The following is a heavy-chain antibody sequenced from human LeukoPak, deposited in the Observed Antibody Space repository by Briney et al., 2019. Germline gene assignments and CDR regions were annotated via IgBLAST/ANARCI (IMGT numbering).Heavy chain of an antibody. CDR2: ISWNSGSI. CDR3: AKGGGDYVLDY. Sequence: PGGSLRLSCAASGFTFDDYAMHWGRQAPGTGLEWVSGISWNSGSIGYADSVKGRFTISRDNSKNSLYLQMNSLRAEDMALYYCAKGGGDYVLDYWGQGTLVTVSS. CDR1: GFTFDDYA. J-gene: IGHJ4*02. V-gene: IGHV3-9*03. D-gene: IGHD4-17*01.